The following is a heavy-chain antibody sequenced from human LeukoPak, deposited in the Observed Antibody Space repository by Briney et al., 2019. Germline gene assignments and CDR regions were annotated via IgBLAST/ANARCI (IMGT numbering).Heavy chain of an antibody. CDR2: ISSSSSYI. V-gene: IGHV3-21*01. J-gene: IGHJ5*02. Sequence: PGGSLRLSCAASGFTFSSYSMNWVRQAPGKGLEWVSSISSSSSYIYYADSVKGRLTISRDNAKNSLYLQMNSLRAEDTAVYYCARSVVGWFDPWGQGTLVTVSS. D-gene: IGHD2-15*01. CDR1: GFTFSSYS. CDR3: ARSVVGWFDP.